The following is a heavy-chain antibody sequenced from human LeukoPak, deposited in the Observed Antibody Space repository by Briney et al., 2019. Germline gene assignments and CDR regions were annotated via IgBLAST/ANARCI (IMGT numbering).Heavy chain of an antibody. CDR2: ITGDSGSI. D-gene: IGHD3-22*01. CDR3: ASAGSSGFYDYFDY. V-gene: IGHV3-48*01. J-gene: IGHJ4*02. Sequence: GGSLRLSCAASGFTFSSYGMHWVRQAPGKGLEWVSYITGDSGSIYYADSVKGRFTISRDNAKNSLYLQMNSLRAEDTAVYYCASAGSSGFYDYFDYWGQGTLVTVSS. CDR1: GFTFSSYG.